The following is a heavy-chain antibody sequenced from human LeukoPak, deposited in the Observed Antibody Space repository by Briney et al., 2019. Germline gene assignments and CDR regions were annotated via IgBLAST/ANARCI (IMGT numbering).Heavy chain of an antibody. CDR2: ISAYNGNT. Sequence: WASVTVSCKASGYTFTSYGISWVRQAPGPGLEWMGWISAYNGNTNYAQKLQGRVTMTTDTSTSTAYMELRSLRSDDTAVYYCARDPSLTMVRGVIIYYYYMDVWGKGTTVTISS. CDR3: ARDPSLTMVRGVIIYYYYMDV. J-gene: IGHJ6*03. V-gene: IGHV1-18*01. D-gene: IGHD3-10*01. CDR1: GYTFTSYG.